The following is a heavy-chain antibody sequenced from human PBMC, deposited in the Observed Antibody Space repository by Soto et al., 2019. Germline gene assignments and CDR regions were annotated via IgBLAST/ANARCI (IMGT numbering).Heavy chain of an antibody. V-gene: IGHV4-34*01. CDR2: INDSGST. CDR1: GGSFSGYY. J-gene: IGHJ3*02. D-gene: IGHD5-18*01. Sequence: ETLSLTCAVYGGSFSGYYWSWIRQPPGKGLEWIGEINDSGSTNYNPSLKSRLTISVDTSKNQFSLNLNSVTAADTAVYYCARGGMEYNFGSLKAYDIWGQGTTVTVSS. CDR3: ARGGMEYNFGSLKAYDI.